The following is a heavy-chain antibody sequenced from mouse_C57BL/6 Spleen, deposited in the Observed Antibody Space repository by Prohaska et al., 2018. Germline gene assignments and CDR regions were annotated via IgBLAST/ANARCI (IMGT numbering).Heavy chain of an antibody. J-gene: IGHJ2*01. D-gene: IGHD4-1*01. Sequence: QVQLQQPGAELVKPGASVTLSCTASGYTFTSYWMHWLKQSDGKGREWIGMRHTNSVSTKYNEKVKSKATLNVDKYSSKAYMKVSSITSEDSAVYYGGRGELGRGKVDKWGQGTTRTVSS. CDR3: GRGELGRGKVDK. V-gene: IGHV1-64*01. CDR2: RHTNSVST. CDR1: GYTFTSYW.